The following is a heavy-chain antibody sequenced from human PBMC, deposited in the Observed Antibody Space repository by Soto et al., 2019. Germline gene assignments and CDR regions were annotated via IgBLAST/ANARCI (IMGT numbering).Heavy chain of an antibody. CDR2: IFPGDSDP. CDR3: ARLSNNLYRYFDMDV. D-gene: IGHD4-4*01. Sequence: GESLKISCKGSGYSFTTHWIAWVRQMPGKGLEWMGIIFPGDSDPRYSPSFQGQVTISADTSISTAYLQWSSLKASDTAIYYCARLSNNLYRYFDMDVWGQGTTDTVSS. V-gene: IGHV5-51*01. J-gene: IGHJ6*02. CDR1: GYSFTTHW.